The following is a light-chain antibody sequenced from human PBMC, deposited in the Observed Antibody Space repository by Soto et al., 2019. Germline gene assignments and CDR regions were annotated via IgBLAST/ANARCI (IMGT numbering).Light chain of an antibody. J-gene: IGLJ2*01. V-gene: IGLV1-40*01. CDR1: SSNIGAGYD. Sequence: QSVLTQPPSVSGAPGQRVTISCTGSSSNIGAGYDVHWYQQLPGTAHKLLIYGNSNRPSGVPDRFSGSKSGTSASLAITGLQAEDEADYYCQSYDSSLSQDVVFGGGTKVTVL. CDR2: GNS. CDR3: QSYDSSLSQDVV.